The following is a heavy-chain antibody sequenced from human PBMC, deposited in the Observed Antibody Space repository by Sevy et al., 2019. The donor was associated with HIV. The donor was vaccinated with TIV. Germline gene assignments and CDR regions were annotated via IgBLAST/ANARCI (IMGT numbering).Heavy chain of an antibody. D-gene: IGHD2-2*01. CDR3: AREGCSKPHDY. J-gene: IGHJ4*02. CDR1: GFTFSNYA. V-gene: IGHV3-23*01. CDR2: FSFGCGKI. Sequence: RGCLRLSCAASGFTFSNYAMSWVRQAPGKGLEWVSTFSFGCGKINYADSVKGRFTISRYNSKNTLYLQMNSLRAEDTALYYCAREGCSKPHDYWGQGTLVTVSS.